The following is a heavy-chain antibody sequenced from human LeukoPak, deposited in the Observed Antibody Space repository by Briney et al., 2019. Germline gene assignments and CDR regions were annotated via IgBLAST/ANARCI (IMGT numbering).Heavy chain of an antibody. D-gene: IGHD6-13*01. V-gene: IGHV4-34*01. CDR3: ARVGGIAAAGTGWFDP. Sequence: GSLRLSCAASGFTFSDYYMSWIRQPPGKGLEWIGEINHSGSTNYNPSLKSRVTISVDTSKNQFSLKLSSVTAADTAVYYCARVGGIAAAGTGWFDPWGQGTLVTVSS. J-gene: IGHJ5*02. CDR2: INHSGST. CDR1: GFTFSDYY.